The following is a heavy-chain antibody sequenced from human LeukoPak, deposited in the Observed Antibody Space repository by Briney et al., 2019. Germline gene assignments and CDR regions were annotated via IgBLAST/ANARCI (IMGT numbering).Heavy chain of an antibody. Sequence: SQTLSLTCTVSGGSISSGSYYWSRIRQPAGKGLEWIGRIYTSGSTNYNPSLKSRVTISVDTSKNQFSLKLSSVTAADTAVYYCASVGYSYGRNIYYFDYWGQGTLVTVSS. D-gene: IGHD5-18*01. CDR1: GGSISSGSYY. CDR3: ASVGYSYGRNIYYFDY. CDR2: IYTSGST. V-gene: IGHV4-61*02. J-gene: IGHJ4*02.